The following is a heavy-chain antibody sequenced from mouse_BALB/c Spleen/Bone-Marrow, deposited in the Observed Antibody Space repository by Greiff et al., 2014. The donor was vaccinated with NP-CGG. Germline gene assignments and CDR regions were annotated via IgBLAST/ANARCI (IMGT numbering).Heavy chain of an antibody. CDR3: TRRRSLDY. J-gene: IGHJ2*01. CDR1: GYAFTNYW. Sequence: QVQLKESGTELVRPGTSVKISCKASGYAFTNYWLGWVKQRPGHGLEWIGDIYPGSGNTYYSEKFKGKATPTADKSSSTAYMQLSGLTSEDSAVYFCTRRRSLDYWGQGTTLTVSS. V-gene: IGHV1-63*01. CDR2: IYPGSGNT.